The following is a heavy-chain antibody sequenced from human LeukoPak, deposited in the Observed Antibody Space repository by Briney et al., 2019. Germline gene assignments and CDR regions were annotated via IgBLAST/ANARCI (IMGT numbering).Heavy chain of an antibody. CDR3: ARGLLWFGELFGY. CDR2: MNPNSGNT. Sequence: ASVKVSCKASGYTFTSYDINWVRQASGQGLEWMGWMNPNSGNTGYAQKFQGRVTMTRNTSISTAYMELSSLRSEDTAVYYCARGLLWFGELFGYWGQGTLVTVSS. D-gene: IGHD3-10*01. J-gene: IGHJ4*02. V-gene: IGHV1-8*01. CDR1: GYTFTSYD.